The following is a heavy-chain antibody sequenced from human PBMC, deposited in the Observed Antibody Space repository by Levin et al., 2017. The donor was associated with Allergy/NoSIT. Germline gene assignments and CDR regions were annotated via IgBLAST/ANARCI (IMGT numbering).Heavy chain of an antibody. V-gene: IGHV4-59*01. D-gene: IGHD4-17*01. CDR3: ARATVMTTVPFGAFDI. CDR1: GGSISSYY. Sequence: SQTLSLTCTVSGGSISSYYWSWIRPPPGKGLEWIGYIYYSGSTNYNPSLKSRVTISVDTSKNQFSLKLSSVTAADTAVYYCARATVMTTVPFGAFDIWGQGTMVTVSS. J-gene: IGHJ3*02. CDR2: IYYSGST.